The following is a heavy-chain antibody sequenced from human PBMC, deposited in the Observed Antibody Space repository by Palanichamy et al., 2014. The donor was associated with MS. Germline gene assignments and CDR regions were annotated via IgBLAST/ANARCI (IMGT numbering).Heavy chain of an antibody. J-gene: IGHJ4*02. CDR2: INANGASI. CDR1: ELTFAYYA. V-gene: IGHV3-23*01. Sequence: EVQLLQSGGGLVQPGGSLRLSCAASELTFAYYAMNRARQVPGKGLEWVSAINANGASIYYADSVKDRFTISRDNSKKTLYLQMNSLKADDTAVYYCAKFKYGGNSLFSDFDYWGQGTLVTVSS. D-gene: IGHD4-23*01. CDR3: AKFKYGGNSLFSDFDY.